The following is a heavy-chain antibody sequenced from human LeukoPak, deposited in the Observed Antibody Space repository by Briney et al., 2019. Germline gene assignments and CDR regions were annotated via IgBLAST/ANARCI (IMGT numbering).Heavy chain of an antibody. CDR2: IKQDGNEE. J-gene: IGHJ4*02. V-gene: IGHV3-7*01. CDR1: GLTFRSYA. Sequence: GGSLRLSCAASGLTFRSYAMSWVRQAPGKGLEWVANIKQDGNEEYYVDSVKGRFTISRDNAKNSLYLQMNSLRAEDTAVYYCVKYYHDSSGYSHFDYWGQGTLVTVSS. D-gene: IGHD3-22*01. CDR3: VKYYHDSSGYSHFDY.